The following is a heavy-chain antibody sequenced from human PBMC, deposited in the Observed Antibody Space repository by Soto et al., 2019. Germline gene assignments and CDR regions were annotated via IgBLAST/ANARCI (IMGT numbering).Heavy chain of an antibody. Sequence: QVQLQESGPGLVKPSQTLSLTCTVSGGSISSGDYYWSWIRQPPGKGLEWIGYIYYSGFTYYNPSLHTRLTMSADTSKNQFSLKLSSVIAADTAVYYCARSDNYVPFDHWGQGTLVTVSS. CDR2: IYYSGFT. J-gene: IGHJ4*02. D-gene: IGHD4-4*01. CDR3: ARSDNYVPFDH. V-gene: IGHV4-30-4*01. CDR1: GGSISSGDYY.